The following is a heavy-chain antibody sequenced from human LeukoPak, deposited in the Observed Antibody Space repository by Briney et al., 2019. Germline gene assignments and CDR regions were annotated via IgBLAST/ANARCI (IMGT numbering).Heavy chain of an antibody. CDR1: GFTVSSYA. CDR3: ARQKLSHGNFDY. V-gene: IGHV3-13*01. Sequence: GGSLRLSCAASGFTVSSYAMHWVRQPIGKGLEWVSALGIAGDTFYPGSVKGRFTISRENAKNSLCLQMNSLRAEDTAIYYCARQKLSHGNFDYWGQGTLVTVSS. J-gene: IGHJ4*02. CDR2: LGIAGDT. D-gene: IGHD1-26*01.